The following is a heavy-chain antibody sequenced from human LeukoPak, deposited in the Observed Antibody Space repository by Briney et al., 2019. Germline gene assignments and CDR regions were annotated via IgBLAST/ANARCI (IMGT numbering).Heavy chain of an antibody. Sequence: ASVKVSCKASGYTFTGYYMHWVRQAPGQGLEWMGWINPNSGGTNYAQKFQGRVTMTRDTSISTAYMELSRLRSDDTAVYYCARPSGTSCCPDYWGQGTLVTVSS. CDR1: GYTFTGYY. CDR2: INPNSGGT. CDR3: ARPSGTSCCPDY. D-gene: IGHD2-2*01. J-gene: IGHJ4*02. V-gene: IGHV1-2*02.